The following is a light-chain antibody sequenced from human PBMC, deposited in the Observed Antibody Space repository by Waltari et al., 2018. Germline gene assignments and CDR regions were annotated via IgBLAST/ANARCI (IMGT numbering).Light chain of an antibody. Sequence: DIQITESPSTLSASVGARVTRTCRASQSVKNNLPWYQQKAGKAPQVLIHKASRLESGVPSRFSGSGFGTEFTLTISSLQPDDFATYYCQQYDSLPVTFGGGTKVEIK. J-gene: IGKJ4*01. CDR1: QSVKNN. V-gene: IGKV1-5*03. CDR3: QQYDSLPVT. CDR2: KAS.